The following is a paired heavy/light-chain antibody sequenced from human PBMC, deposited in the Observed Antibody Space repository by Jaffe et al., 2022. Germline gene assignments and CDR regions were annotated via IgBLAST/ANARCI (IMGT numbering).Light chain of an antibody. CDR3: VLYMGSGIWV. V-gene: IGLV8-61*01. Sequence: QTVVTQEPSFSVSPGGTVTLTCALKSGSVSTTYYPSWYQQTPGQAPRTLIYSTDTRSSGVPDRFSGSILGNRAALTITGAQADDESDYYCVLYMGSGIWVFGGGTKLTVL. J-gene: IGLJ3*02. CDR1: SGSVSTTYY. CDR2: STD.
Heavy chain of an antibody. CDR3: VISGASIIGYHFYFDY. V-gene: IGHV5-51*03. CDR1: GYNFINYW. D-gene: IGHD5-12*01. J-gene: IGHJ4*02. CDR2: SNPGDSDT. Sequence: EVFLVQSGTEVKQPGESLKISCKGSGYNFINYWIGWVRQMPGKGLEWMGISNPGDSDTRYSPSFQDQVTISVDKSISTAYLQWSSLKASDTAIYYCVISGASIIGYHFYFDYWGQGTLITVSS.